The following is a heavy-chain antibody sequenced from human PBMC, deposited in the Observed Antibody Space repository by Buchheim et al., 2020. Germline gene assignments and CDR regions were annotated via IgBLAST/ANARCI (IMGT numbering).Heavy chain of an antibody. D-gene: IGHD3-22*01. Sequence: QVQLVESGGGVVQPGRSLRLSCAASGFTFSSYGMHWVRQAPGKGLEWVAVISYDGSNKYYADSVKGRFTISSDNSKNTLYPQMNSLRAEDTAVYYCAKDSYDSSGYYWGYFDYWGQGTL. CDR3: AKDSYDSSGYYWGYFDY. CDR1: GFTFSSYG. J-gene: IGHJ4*02. V-gene: IGHV3-30*18. CDR2: ISYDGSNK.